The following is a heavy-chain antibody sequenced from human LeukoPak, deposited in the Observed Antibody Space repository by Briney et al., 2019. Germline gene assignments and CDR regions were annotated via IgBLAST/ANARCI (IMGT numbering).Heavy chain of an antibody. V-gene: IGHV3-33*01. Sequence: GRSLRLSCAASGFTFSSYGMHWVRQAPGKGLEWVAVIWYDGSNKYYADSVKGRFTISRDNSKNTLYLQMNSLRAEDTAVYYCARGLTAGPTYYNGSGSYWDYWGQGTLVTVSS. D-gene: IGHD3-10*01. CDR2: IWYDGSNK. CDR1: GFTFSSYG. J-gene: IGHJ4*02. CDR3: ARGLTAGPTYYNGSGSYWDY.